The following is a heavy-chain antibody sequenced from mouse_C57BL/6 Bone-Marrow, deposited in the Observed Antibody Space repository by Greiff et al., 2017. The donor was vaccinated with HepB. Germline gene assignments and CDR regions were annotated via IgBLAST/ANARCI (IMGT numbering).Heavy chain of an antibody. V-gene: IGHV3-6*01. CDR3: ARGGTGTWGFAY. CDR1: GYSITSGYY. CDR2: ISYDGSN. Sequence: EESGPGLVKPSQSLSLTCSVTGYSITSGYYWNWIRQFPGNKLEWMGYISYDGSNNYIPSLKNRISITRDTSKNQFFLKLNSVTTEDTATYYCARGGTGTWGFAYWGQGTLVTVSA. J-gene: IGHJ3*01. D-gene: IGHD4-1*01.